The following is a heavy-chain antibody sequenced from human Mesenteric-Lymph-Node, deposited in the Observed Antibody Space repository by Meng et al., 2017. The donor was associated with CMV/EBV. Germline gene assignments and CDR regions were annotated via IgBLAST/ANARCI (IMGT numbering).Heavy chain of an antibody. Sequence: GGSLRLSCTASGFTFGVYAMSWVRQAPGKGLEWVGFIRSKGYGGTTEYADSVKGRFTISRDNSKNTLYLQMNSLRAEDTAVYYCAKRNTVVAGPTEGMDVWGQGTTVTVSS. CDR3: AKRNTVVAGPTEGMDV. D-gene: IGHD2-2*01. J-gene: IGHJ6*02. CDR2: IRSKGYGGTT. CDR1: GFTFGVYA. V-gene: IGHV3-49*04.